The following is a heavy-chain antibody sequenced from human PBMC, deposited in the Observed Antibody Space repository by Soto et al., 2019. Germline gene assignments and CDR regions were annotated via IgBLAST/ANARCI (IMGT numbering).Heavy chain of an antibody. D-gene: IGHD6-13*01. CDR1: GYTFTSYG. Sequence: ASVKVSCKASGYTFTSYGISWVRQAPGQGLEWMGWISAYNGNTNYAQKLQGRVTMTTDTSTSTAYMELRSLRSEDTAVYYCAREMDSSSWYTNWFDPWGQGTLVTVSS. J-gene: IGHJ5*02. CDR3: AREMDSSSWYTNWFDP. CDR2: ISAYNGNT. V-gene: IGHV1-18*01.